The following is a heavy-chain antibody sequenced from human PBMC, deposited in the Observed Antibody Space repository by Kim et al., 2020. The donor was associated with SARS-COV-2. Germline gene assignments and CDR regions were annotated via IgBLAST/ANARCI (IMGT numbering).Heavy chain of an antibody. J-gene: IGHJ6*03. CDR3: TTTEEYCSSTSCYNDYYYYMDV. CDR1: GFTFSGSA. V-gene: IGHV3-73*01. Sequence: GGSLRLSCAASGFTFSGSAMHWVRQASGKGLEWVGRIRSKANSYATAYAASVKGRFTISRDDSKNTAYLQMNSLKTEDTAVYYCTTTEEYCSSTSCYNDYYYYMDVWGKGTTVTVSS. D-gene: IGHD2-2*02. CDR2: IRSKANSYAT.